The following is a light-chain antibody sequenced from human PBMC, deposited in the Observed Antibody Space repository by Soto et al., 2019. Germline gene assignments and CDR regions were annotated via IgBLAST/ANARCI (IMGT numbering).Light chain of an antibody. CDR1: QSVTSNY. CDR2: AAS. V-gene: IGKV3-20*01. Sequence: EVVLTQSPGTVSLSPGERATLSCRASQSVTSNYLAWYQQKPGQAPRLLIYAASSRATGIPYRFSGSGSGTDFTLSISRLEPEDFAVYYCHQYGSSITWTFGQGTKVEIK. J-gene: IGKJ1*01. CDR3: HQYGSSITWT.